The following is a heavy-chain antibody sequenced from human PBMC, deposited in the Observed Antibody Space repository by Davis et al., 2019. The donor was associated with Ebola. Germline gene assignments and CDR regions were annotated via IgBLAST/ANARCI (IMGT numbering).Heavy chain of an antibody. V-gene: IGHV3-23*01. Sequence: GESLKISCATSGFTFTHYAMTWYRQAPGQGLQWVASVTVSGGHTFYADSVKGRFTISRDNAKNSLYLQMNSLRDEDTAVYYCARPALENYYGSGSYYHRPYYYYGMDVWGQGTTVTVSS. D-gene: IGHD3-10*01. J-gene: IGHJ6*02. CDR3: ARPALENYYGSGSYYHRPYYYYGMDV. CDR1: GFTFTHYA. CDR2: VTVSGGHT.